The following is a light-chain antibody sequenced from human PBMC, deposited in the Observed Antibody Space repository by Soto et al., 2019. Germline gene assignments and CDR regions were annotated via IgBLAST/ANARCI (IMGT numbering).Light chain of an antibody. V-gene: IGKV1-5*03. J-gene: IGKJ4*01. CDR3: QQYNSYFS. CDR1: QSISSW. CDR2: KAS. Sequence: DIQMTQSPSTLSASVGDRVTITCRASQSISSWLAWYQQKPGKAPKLLIHKASSLENGLPSRFSCSGSGTAFTLTITSLPTDDFATYVCQQYNSYFSFGGGTKVDIK.